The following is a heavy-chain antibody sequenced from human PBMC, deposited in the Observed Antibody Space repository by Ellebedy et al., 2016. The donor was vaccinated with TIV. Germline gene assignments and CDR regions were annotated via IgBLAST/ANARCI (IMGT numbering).Heavy chain of an antibody. V-gene: IGHV3-73*01. CDR3: AKDKEYQSLWGYFDC. D-gene: IGHD2-2*01. Sequence: GGSLRLXXAASGFTLTGSAMHWVRQASGKGLEWVGRIRNRAENYATAYAASVRGRFTISREDSRNTAYLQMNNLRAEDTAVYFCAKDKEYQSLWGYFDCWGQGTLVTVSS. J-gene: IGHJ4*02. CDR2: IRNRAENYAT. CDR1: GFTLTGSA.